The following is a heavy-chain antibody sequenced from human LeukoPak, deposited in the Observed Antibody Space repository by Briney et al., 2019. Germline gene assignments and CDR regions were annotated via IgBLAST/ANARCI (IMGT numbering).Heavy chain of an antibody. D-gene: IGHD6-6*01. CDR1: GFTFSYYW. CDR3: ARNTPTYSSSFPNWFDP. CDR2: VESDGRTT. J-gene: IGHJ5*02. Sequence: GSLRLSCAASGFTFSYYWMHWVRRVPGKGLVWVSHVESDGRTTSYADSVKGRFTISRDNAKNSLYLQMNSLRAEDTAVYYCARNTPTYSSSFPNWFDPWGQGTLVTVSS. V-gene: IGHV3-74*01.